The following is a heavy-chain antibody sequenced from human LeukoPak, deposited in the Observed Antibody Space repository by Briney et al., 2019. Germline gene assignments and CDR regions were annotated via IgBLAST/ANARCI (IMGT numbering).Heavy chain of an antibody. D-gene: IGHD2-2*01. CDR1: GGSISSYY. CDR3: ARGPLYCSSTSCRYYYYGMDV. CDR2: TYTSGST. Sequence: SETLSLTCTVSGGSISSYYWSWIRQPAGKGLEWIGRTYTSGSTNYNPSLKSRVTMSVDTSKNQFSLKLSSVTAADTAVYYCARGPLYCSSTSCRYYYYGMDVWGQGTTVTVSS. V-gene: IGHV4-4*07. J-gene: IGHJ6*02.